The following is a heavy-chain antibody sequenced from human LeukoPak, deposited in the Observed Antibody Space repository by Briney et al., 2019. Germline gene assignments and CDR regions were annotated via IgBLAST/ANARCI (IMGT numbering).Heavy chain of an antibody. CDR1: GYTFTSYD. CDR3: ARGDDSYYYYYMDV. Sequence: ASVKVSCKASGYTFTSYDINWVRQATGQGLEWMGWMNPNSGNTGYAQKFQGRVTMTRNTSISTAYMELSSLRSEDTAVYYCARGDDSYYYYYMDVWGKGTTVTVSS. J-gene: IGHJ6*03. CDR2: MNPNSGNT. V-gene: IGHV1-8*01.